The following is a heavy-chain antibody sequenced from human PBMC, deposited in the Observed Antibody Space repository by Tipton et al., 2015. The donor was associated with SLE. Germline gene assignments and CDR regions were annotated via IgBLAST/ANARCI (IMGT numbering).Heavy chain of an antibody. CDR2: IYSNGHT. J-gene: IGHJ3*01. CDR1: GASVSSTSND. D-gene: IGHD2-21*02. CDR3: VRDGAGDLGAFDV. V-gene: IGHV4-39*07. Sequence: GLVKPSETLSLTCTVSGASVSSTSNDWGWIRQSPGKGLEWIGSIYSNGHTFSNPSLRGRVTISVDTSKNQFSLKLTSVTAPDTAVYYCVRDGAGDLGAFDVWGQGTLVTV.